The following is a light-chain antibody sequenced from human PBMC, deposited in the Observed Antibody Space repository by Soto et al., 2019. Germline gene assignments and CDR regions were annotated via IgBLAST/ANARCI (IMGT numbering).Light chain of an antibody. CDR3: QQSFSDPPLS. CDR1: QSVTTY. CDR2: AAS. V-gene: IGKV1-39*01. J-gene: IGKJ4*01. Sequence: DIQLTQSPSSLSASVGDRVTITCRASQSVTTYLNWYQQKPGKAPKLLISAASSLRDGVPSRFSGSGSGTVFTLAINSLHPEDFATYYCQQSFSDPPLSFGGGT.